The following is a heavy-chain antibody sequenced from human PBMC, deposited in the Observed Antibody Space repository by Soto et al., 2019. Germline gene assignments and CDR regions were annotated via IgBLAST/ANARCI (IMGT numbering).Heavy chain of an antibody. D-gene: IGHD6-13*01. V-gene: IGHV4-38-2*01. CDR1: GYSISSGYY. Sequence: LSLTCAVSGYSISSGYYWGWIRQSPGKGLAWIGSIYHSGSTYYNPSLKSRVIISVDTSKNQFSLKLSSVTAADTAVYYCARLAPIASADRMDVWGQGTKVTVSS. CDR2: IYHSGST. J-gene: IGHJ6*02. CDR3: ARLAPIASADRMDV.